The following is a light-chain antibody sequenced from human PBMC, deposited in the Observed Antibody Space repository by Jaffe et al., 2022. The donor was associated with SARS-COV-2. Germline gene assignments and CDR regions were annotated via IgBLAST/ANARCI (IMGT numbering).Light chain of an antibody. Sequence: DIQMTQSPSTLSASVGDRVTITCRASQSISSWLAWYQQKPGQAPKLLIYKASSLDSGVPSRFSGSASGTEFTLTISSLQPDDFATYYCQQYNIYSLTFGQGTTVEIK. CDR1: QSISSW. J-gene: IGKJ1*01. V-gene: IGKV1-5*03. CDR3: QQYNIYSLT. CDR2: KAS.